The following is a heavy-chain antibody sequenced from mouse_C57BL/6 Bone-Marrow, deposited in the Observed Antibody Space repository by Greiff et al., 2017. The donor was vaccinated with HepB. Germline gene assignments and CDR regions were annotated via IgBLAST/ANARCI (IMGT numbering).Heavy chain of an antibody. CDR2: VYPYNGGT. Sequence: VQLQQSGPVLVKPRPSVKISCKASGFTFTDYYMHWVKQSHGKSLEWIGLVYPYNGGTSYNQKFKGKATLTVDTSSSTAYMELNSLTSEDSAVYYCARSVYYGSSYGAWFAYWGQGTLVTVSA. V-gene: IGHV1-36*01. D-gene: IGHD1-1*01. J-gene: IGHJ3*01. CDR3: ARSVYYGSSYGAWFAY. CDR1: GFTFTDYY.